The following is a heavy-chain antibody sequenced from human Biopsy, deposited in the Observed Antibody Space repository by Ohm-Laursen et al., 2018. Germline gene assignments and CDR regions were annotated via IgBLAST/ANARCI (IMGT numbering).Heavy chain of an antibody. V-gene: IGHV4-34*01. Sequence: PGTLSLTCAVYGESFNGYYWSWIRQTPGKGLEWIGEINHRGSTNYNPSLKSRVTISVDTSKNQFSLKLRSVTAADTAVYYCARAVDYYDPYYYYGLDVWGQGTTVTVSS. J-gene: IGHJ6*02. D-gene: IGHD3-16*01. CDR1: GESFNGYY. CDR3: ARAVDYYDPYYYYGLDV. CDR2: INHRGST.